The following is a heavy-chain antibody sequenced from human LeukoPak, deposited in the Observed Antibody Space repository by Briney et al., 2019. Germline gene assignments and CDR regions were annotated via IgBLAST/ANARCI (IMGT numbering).Heavy chain of an antibody. Sequence: SETLSLTCTVSGGSISSYYWSWIRQPPGKGLEWIGYIYYSGSTNYNPSLKSRVTISVDTSKNQFSLKLSPVTAADTAVYYCARHKTYCGGDCLDYWGQGTLVTVSS. CDR3: ARHKTYCGGDCLDY. J-gene: IGHJ4*02. D-gene: IGHD2-21*02. CDR1: GGSISSYY. CDR2: IYYSGST. V-gene: IGHV4-59*08.